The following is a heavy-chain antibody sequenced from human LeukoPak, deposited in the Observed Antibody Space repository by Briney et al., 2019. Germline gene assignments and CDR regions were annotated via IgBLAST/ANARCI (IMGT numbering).Heavy chain of an antibody. CDR3: ARVLNYYDSSGYYR. CDR1: GGSISSSSYY. CDR2: IYYSGST. Sequence: SETLSLTCTVSGGSISSSSYYWGWIRQPPGKGLEWIGSIYYSGSTYYNPSLKSRVTISVDTSKNQFSLKLSSVTAADTAVYYCARVLNYYDSSGYYRWGQGTLVTVSS. D-gene: IGHD3-22*01. J-gene: IGHJ4*02. V-gene: IGHV4-39*07.